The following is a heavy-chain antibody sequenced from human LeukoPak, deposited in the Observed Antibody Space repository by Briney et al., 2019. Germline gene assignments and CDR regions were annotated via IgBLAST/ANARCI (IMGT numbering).Heavy chain of an antibody. J-gene: IGHJ4*02. V-gene: IGHV3-21*01. CDR2: ITSTSSYI. D-gene: IGHD6-19*01. CDR3: ARYVGPNIAVAGSDC. Sequence: GGSLRLSCSASGFTFSTYDMNWVRQAPGKGLEWVSSITSTSSYIYYADSVRGRFTISRDNVKNLLFLQMNSLRAEDTAVYYCARYVGPNIAVAGSDCCGQGTLVTVSS. CDR1: GFTFSTYD.